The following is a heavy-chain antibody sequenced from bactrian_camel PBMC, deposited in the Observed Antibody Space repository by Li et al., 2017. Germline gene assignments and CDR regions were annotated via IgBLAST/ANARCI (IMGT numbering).Heavy chain of an antibody. CDR1: GFTFSNYA. CDR2: IDTGRANA. D-gene: IGHD2*01. CDR3: AVGQGAPAFSVLLQRRHYIF. J-gene: IGHJ4*01. Sequence: VQLVESGGGLVQPGGSLRFSCAASGFTFSNYAMSWVRQAPGKGLEWVASIDTGRANAYYDDSVKGRFTISRDDAKNTVLLQAENTVLLQMDSLKPEDTGMYYCAVGQGAPAFSVLLQRRHYIFWGQGTQVTVS. V-gene: IGHV3S40*01.